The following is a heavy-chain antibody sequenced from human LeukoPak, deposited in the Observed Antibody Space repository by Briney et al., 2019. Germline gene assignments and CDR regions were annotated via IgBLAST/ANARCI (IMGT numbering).Heavy chain of an antibody. CDR3: ARRNYFDL. J-gene: IGHJ2*01. Sequence: SETLSLTCAVDGGSISSSNWWSWVRQPPGKGLEWIGEIFHTGSTNYNPSLKSRVTMSVDKSKNQFSLKLSSVTAADTAVYYCARRNYFDLWGRGTLVTVSS. V-gene: IGHV4-4*02. D-gene: IGHD1-14*01. CDR1: GGSISSSNW. CDR2: IFHTGST.